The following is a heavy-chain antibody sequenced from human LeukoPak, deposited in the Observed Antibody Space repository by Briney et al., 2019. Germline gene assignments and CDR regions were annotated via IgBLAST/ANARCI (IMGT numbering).Heavy chain of an antibody. CDR2: INRDGSER. CDR1: GFTFSNYW. CDR3: ARRNAMDV. V-gene: IGHV3-7*03. J-gene: IGHJ6*02. Sequence: PGGSLRLSCAASGFTFSNYWMTWVRQAPGKGLEWVANINRDGSERYYVDSVKGRFTISRDDAKSSLYLQMNSLRAEDTAVYYCARRNAMDVWVQGTTVIVFS.